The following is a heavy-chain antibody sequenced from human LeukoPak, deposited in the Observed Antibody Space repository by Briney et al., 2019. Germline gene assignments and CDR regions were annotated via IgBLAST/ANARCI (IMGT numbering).Heavy chain of an antibody. CDR2: IYYSGST. J-gene: IGHJ5*02. D-gene: IGHD3-16*02. CDR3: ARAYDYVWGSYRPENWFDP. V-gene: IGHV4-59*01. Sequence: PSETLSLTCTVSGGSISSYYWSWIRQPPGKGLEWIGYIYYSGSTNYNPSLKSRVTISVDTSKNQFSLKLSSVTAADTAVYYCARAYDYVWGSYRPENWFDPWGQGTLVTVSS. CDR1: GGSISSYY.